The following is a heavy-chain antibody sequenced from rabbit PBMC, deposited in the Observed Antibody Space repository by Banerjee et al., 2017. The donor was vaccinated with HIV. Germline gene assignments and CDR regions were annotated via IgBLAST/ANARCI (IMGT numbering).Heavy chain of an antibody. D-gene: IGHD4-2*01. V-gene: IGHV1S40*01. CDR3: AGGDYDDGSFNL. Sequence: QSLEESGGDLVKPGASLTLTCTASGFTLSSRYYMCWVRQAPGKGLEWIACIYAGSSGSTYYATWAKGRFTISKTSSTTVTLQMTSLTVADTATYFCAGGDYDDGSFNLWGPGTLVTVS. J-gene: IGHJ4*01. CDR1: GFTLSSRYY. CDR2: IYAGSSGST.